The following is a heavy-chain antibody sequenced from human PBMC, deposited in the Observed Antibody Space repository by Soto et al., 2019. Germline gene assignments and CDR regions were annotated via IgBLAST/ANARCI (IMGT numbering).Heavy chain of an antibody. CDR3: ARHGRDYYDSSGSLAFDY. V-gene: IGHV4-39*01. CDR2: IYYSGST. Sequence: NPSETLSLTCTVSGGSISSSSYYWGWIRQPPGKGLEWIGSIYYSGSTYYNPSLKSRVTISVDTSKNQFSLELSSVTAADTAVYYCARHGRDYYDSSGSLAFDYWGQGTLVTVSS. CDR1: GGSISSSSYY. J-gene: IGHJ4*02. D-gene: IGHD3-22*01.